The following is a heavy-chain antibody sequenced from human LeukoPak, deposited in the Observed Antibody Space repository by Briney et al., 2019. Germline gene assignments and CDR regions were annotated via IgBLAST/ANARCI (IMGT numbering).Heavy chain of an antibody. CDR3: AKFVGRPYYYGMDV. D-gene: IGHD2-15*01. Sequence: GGSLRLSCAASGFTFSSYAMSWVRQAPGKGLEWVSAISGSGGSTYYADSVKGRFTISRYNSKNTLYLQMNSLRAEDTAVYYCAKFVGRPYYYGMDVWGQGTTVAVSS. V-gene: IGHV3-23*01. J-gene: IGHJ6*02. CDR1: GFTFSSYA. CDR2: ISGSGGST.